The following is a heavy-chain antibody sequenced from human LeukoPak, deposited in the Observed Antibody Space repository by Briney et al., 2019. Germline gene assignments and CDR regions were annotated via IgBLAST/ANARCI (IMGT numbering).Heavy chain of an antibody. V-gene: IGHV3-7*01. Sequence: GGSLRLSCAASGFTFSSYSMNWVRQAPGKGLEWVANINLDGSGKWYVDSVRGRFTISRDNARNSLYLQMNGLRADDTAVYYCARGAGTGNYYAYWGQGTLVTVSS. CDR1: GFTFSSYS. CDR2: INLDGSGK. CDR3: ARGAGTGNYYAY. D-gene: IGHD1-1*01. J-gene: IGHJ4*02.